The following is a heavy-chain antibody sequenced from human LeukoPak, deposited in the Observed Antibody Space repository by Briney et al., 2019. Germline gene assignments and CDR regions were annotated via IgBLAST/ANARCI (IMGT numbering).Heavy chain of an antibody. D-gene: IGHD2-8*01. CDR2: INHSGST. CDR1: GGSFSGYY. CDR3: ARDHGLFDY. V-gene: IGHV4-34*01. Sequence: SETLSLTCAVYGGSFSGYYWSWIRQPPGKGLEWIGEINHSGSTNYNPSLKSRVTISVDTSKNQFSLKLSSVTAEDTAVYYCARDHGLFDYWGQGSLVTVSS. J-gene: IGHJ4*02.